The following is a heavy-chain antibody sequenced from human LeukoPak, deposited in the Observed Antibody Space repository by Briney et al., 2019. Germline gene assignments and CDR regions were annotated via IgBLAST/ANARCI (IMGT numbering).Heavy chain of an antibody. Sequence: GGSLRLSCAASGFTSSTYAMSWVRQAPGKGLEWVSTLSANGGSTYYADSVKGRFTISRDNSKNTLNLQMNSLRVEDTAVYYCAKPPPDSSSWLFDYWGQGTLVTVSS. CDR1: GFTSSTYA. CDR2: LSANGGST. D-gene: IGHD6-13*01. V-gene: IGHV3-23*01. CDR3: AKPPPDSSSWLFDY. J-gene: IGHJ4*02.